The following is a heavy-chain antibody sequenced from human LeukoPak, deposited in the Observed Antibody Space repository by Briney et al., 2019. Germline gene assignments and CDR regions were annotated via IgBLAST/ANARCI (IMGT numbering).Heavy chain of an antibody. CDR1: GFTFSNYE. V-gene: IGHV3-48*03. D-gene: IGHD2-2*01. CDR2: ISSSGSTI. Sequence: GGSLRLSCAASGFTFSNYEMHWVRQAPGKGLEWVSYISSSGSTIYYADSVKGRFTISRDNAKNSLYLQMNSLRAEDTAVYYCARSGYCSSTSCSALWGQGTLVTVSS. J-gene: IGHJ4*02. CDR3: ARSGYCSSTSCSAL.